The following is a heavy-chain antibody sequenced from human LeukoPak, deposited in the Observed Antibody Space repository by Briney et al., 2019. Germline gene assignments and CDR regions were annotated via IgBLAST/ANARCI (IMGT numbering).Heavy chain of an antibody. D-gene: IGHD5-18*01. J-gene: IGHJ5*02. CDR3: ARDTAMVTYWFDP. V-gene: IGHV1-18*01. Sequence: ASVKVSCKASGYTFTSYGISWVRQAPRQVLEWMGWISAYNGNTNYAQKLQGRVTMTTDTSTSTAYMELRSLRSDDTAVYYCARDTAMVTYWFDPWGQGTLVTVSS. CDR1: GYTFTSYG. CDR2: ISAYNGNT.